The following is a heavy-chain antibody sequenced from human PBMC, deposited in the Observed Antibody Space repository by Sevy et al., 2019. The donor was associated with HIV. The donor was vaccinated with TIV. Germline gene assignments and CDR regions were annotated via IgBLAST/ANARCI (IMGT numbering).Heavy chain of an antibody. D-gene: IGHD5-18*01. V-gene: IGHV1-2*02. CDR3: ARPGGHTYGSPPDY. J-gene: IGHJ4*02. CDR2: INPNSGGR. CDR1: GYTFTVYY. Sequence: ASVKVSCKASGYTFTVYYIHWVRQAPGQGLEWMAWINPNSGGRSYAQNFQGRVTVTRDTSISTIYMELRNLRSADTAVYYCARPGGHTYGSPPDYWGQGTLVTVSS.